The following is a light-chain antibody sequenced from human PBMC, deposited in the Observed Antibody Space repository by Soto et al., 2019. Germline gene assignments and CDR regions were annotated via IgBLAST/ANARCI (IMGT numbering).Light chain of an antibody. V-gene: IGLV2-8*01. CDR3: SSDAGSRNFYV. CDR2: EVS. CDR1: SSDVGGYNH. Sequence: QSALTQPPSASGSPGQSVTISCTGTSSDVGGYNHVSWYQQYPGKAPKLMIYEVSKRPSGVPDRFSGSKSGNTASLTVSGLQAEDEADYYCSSDAGSRNFYVFGTGTKLTVL. J-gene: IGLJ1*01.